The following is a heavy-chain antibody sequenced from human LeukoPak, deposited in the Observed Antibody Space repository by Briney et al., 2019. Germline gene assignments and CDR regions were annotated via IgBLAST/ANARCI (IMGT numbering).Heavy chain of an antibody. CDR3: ARGGGSYYYYYYYMDV. CDR1: GYSIRHGYY. D-gene: IGHD1-26*01. Sequence: SETLSLTCTVSGYSIRHGYYWGWIRQPPGKGLEWIGSIYQCRSTYYNPSLKSRVTTSVATSKNNFSLNLTSATAADTAVYYCARGGGSYYYYYYYMDVWGKGTTVTVSS. J-gene: IGHJ6*03. CDR2: IYQCRST. V-gene: IGHV4-38-2*02.